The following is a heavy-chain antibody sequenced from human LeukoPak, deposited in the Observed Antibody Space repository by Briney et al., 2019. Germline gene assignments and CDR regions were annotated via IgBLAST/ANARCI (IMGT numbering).Heavy chain of an antibody. CDR3: ARDGYSVYERPDYSDY. D-gene: IGHD5/OR15-5a*01. Sequence: GGSLRLSCAASGFYFNIYSMHWVRQAPGKGLEWVSYISSTSRTIYYADSVKGRFTVSRDNDKNSLYLQMSSLRAEDTAVYYCARDGYSVYERPDYSDYWGQGTLVTVSS. CDR2: ISSTSRTI. J-gene: IGHJ4*02. V-gene: IGHV3-48*04. CDR1: GFYFNIYS.